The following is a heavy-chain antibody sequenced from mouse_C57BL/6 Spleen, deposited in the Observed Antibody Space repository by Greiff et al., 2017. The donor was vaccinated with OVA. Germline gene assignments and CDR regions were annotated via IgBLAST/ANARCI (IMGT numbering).Heavy chain of an antibody. CDR3: AREGLLDAMDY. D-gene: IGHD2-3*01. CDR2: ISYDGSN. CDR1: GYSITSGYY. J-gene: IGHJ4*01. V-gene: IGHV3-6*01. Sequence: EVKLQESGPGLVKPSQSLSLTCSVTGYSITSGYYWNWIRQFPGNKLEWMGYISYDGSNNYNPSLKNRISITRDTSKNQFFLQLNSVTTEDTATYYCAREGLLDAMDYWGQGTSVTVSS.